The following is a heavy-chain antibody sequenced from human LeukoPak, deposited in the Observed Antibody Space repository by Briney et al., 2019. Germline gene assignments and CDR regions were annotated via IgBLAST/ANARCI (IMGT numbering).Heavy chain of an antibody. CDR3: ARDSGYCSGGSCYSVSHYYGMDV. V-gene: IGHV1-18*01. D-gene: IGHD2-15*01. Sequence: GASVKVSCKASGYTFTSYGISWVRQAPGQGLEWMGWINAYNGNTNYAQKLQGRVTMTTDTSTSTAYMELRSLRSDDTAVYYCARDSGYCSGGSCYSVSHYYGMDVWGQGTTVTVSS. CDR1: GYTFTSYG. CDR2: INAYNGNT. J-gene: IGHJ6*02.